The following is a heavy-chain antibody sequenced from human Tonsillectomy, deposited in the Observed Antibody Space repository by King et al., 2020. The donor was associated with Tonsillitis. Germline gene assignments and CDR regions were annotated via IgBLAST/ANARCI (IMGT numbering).Heavy chain of an antibody. D-gene: IGHD2-15*01. V-gene: IGHV6-1*01. Sequence: VQLPQSGPGLVKPSQTLSLTCAISGDSVSSNSAAWNWIRQSPSRGLEWLGRTYYRSKWYNDYAVSVKSRIIINPDTSKNQFSLQLNSVTPDDTAVYYCAREIYSRLGHDSFHIWGQGTMVTVSS. CDR1: GDSVSSNSAA. J-gene: IGHJ3*02. CDR3: AREIYSRLGHDSFHI. CDR2: TYYRSKWYN.